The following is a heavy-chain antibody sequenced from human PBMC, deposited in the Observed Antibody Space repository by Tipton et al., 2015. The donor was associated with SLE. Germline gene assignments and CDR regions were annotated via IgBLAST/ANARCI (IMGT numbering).Heavy chain of an antibody. CDR3: ARDLGDFWSGYYSGEGAFDI. CDR1: GFTFSSYS. D-gene: IGHD3-3*01. J-gene: IGHJ3*02. CDR2: LSSSSSYI. Sequence: SLRLSCAASGFTFSSYSMNWVRQAPGKGLEWVSSLSSSSSYIYYADSVKGRFTISRDNAKNSLYLQMNSLRAEDTAVYYCARDLGDFWSGYYSGEGAFDIWGQGTMVTVSS. V-gene: IGHV3-21*01.